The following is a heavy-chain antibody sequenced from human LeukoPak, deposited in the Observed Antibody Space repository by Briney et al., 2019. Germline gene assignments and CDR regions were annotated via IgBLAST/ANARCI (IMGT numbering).Heavy chain of an antibody. CDR3: ATALYCSGGSCYWGGFDY. D-gene: IGHD2-15*01. CDR2: ISSSSSTI. Sequence: GGSLRLSCAASGLTFSSYSMNWVRQAPGKGLEGFSYISSSSSTIYYADSVKGRFTISRDNAKNSLYLQMNSLRAEDTAVYYCATALYCSGGSCYWGGFDYWGQGTLVTVSS. J-gene: IGHJ4*02. V-gene: IGHV3-48*01. CDR1: GLTFSSYS.